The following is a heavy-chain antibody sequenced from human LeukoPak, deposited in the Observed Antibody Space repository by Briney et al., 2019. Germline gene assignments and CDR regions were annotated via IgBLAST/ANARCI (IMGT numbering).Heavy chain of an antibody. J-gene: IGHJ4*02. Sequence: GGSLRLSCAASGVTFSSYSMNWVRQAQVKGLELVSSITSSGGSTYYADSVKGRFTISRDNSKNTLYLQMNSLIAADPAVYYCAKRAEDDFYFDYWGQGTLVTVSS. CDR2: ITSSGGST. V-gene: IGHV3-23*01. CDR1: GVTFSSYS. CDR3: AKRAEDDFYFDY. D-gene: IGHD2-21*02.